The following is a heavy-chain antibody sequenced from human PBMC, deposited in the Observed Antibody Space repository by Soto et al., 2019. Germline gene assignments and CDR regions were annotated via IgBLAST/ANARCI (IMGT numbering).Heavy chain of an antibody. Sequence: SVKVSCKASGDTFSSYAISWVRQAPGQGLEWMGGIIPIFGTANYAQKFQGRVTITADESTSTAYMELSSLRSEDTAVYYCARDIVVVPAAMFETYYYYGMDVWGQGTTVTVSS. V-gene: IGHV1-69*13. CDR3: ARDIVVVPAAMFETYYYYGMDV. CDR1: GDTFSSYA. CDR2: IIPIFGTA. D-gene: IGHD2-2*01. J-gene: IGHJ6*02.